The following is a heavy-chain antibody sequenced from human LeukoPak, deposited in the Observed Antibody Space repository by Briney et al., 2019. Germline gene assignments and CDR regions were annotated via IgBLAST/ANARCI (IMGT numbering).Heavy chain of an antibody. D-gene: IGHD7-27*01. V-gene: IGHV3-64D*06. CDR1: GVTFSSYA. CDR3: VKDHDWGAFHI. CDR2: IISNGGTT. J-gene: IGHJ3*02. Sequence: GGSLILSCSASGVTFSSYAIHWCRQAPGKGLEYVVCIISNGGTTYYVDSVKDRFTISRDNSKNTLFLQMSSLRAEDTAVYYCVKDHDWGAFHIWGQGTMVTVSS.